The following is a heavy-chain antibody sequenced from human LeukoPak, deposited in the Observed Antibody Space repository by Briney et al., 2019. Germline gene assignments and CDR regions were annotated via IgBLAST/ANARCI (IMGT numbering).Heavy chain of an antibody. V-gene: IGHV1-46*02. CDR1: DTPLTTPE. CDR2: ISPRGGDT. D-gene: IGHD3-10*01. Sequence: GCSVKTSCRAFDTPLTTPEIHWVAKSPGQGLESLALISPRGGDTSYAQRFQGRVTVNMDMSTTTVYVELTSVRFDDTAVYFCARDRYELQAGIRGAVGALDIRGEGAMVSVSS. J-gene: IGHJ3*02. CDR3: ARDRYELQAGIRGAVGALDI.